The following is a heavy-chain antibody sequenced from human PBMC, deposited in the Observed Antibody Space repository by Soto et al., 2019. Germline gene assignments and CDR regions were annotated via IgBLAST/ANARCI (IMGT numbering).Heavy chain of an antibody. Sequence: QVQLQESGPGLVKPSGTLSLTCAVSGGSISSSNWWSWVRQPPGKGLGWIGDIYHSGSTNYNPSLKSRVTISVDKSKNQFSLKLSSVTAADTAVYYCARDAPVGWFAEGGFAAGWFDPWGQGTLVTVSS. D-gene: IGHD3-10*01. J-gene: IGHJ5*02. CDR2: IYHSGST. CDR1: GGSISSSNW. V-gene: IGHV4-4*02. CDR3: ARDAPVGWFAEGGFAAGWFDP.